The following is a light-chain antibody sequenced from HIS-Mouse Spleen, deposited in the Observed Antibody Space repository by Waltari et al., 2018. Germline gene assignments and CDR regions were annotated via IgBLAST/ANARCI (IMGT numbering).Light chain of an antibody. Sequence: SYVLPPPPSVSVAPGKTARITCGGTNIGRKSVPWYQQKPGQAPVLVIYEDSKRPSGIPERFSGSSSGTMATLTISGAQVEDEADYYCYSTDSSGNHRVFGGGTKLTVL. CDR3: YSTDSSGNHRV. CDR1: NIGRKS. V-gene: IGLV3-10*01. J-gene: IGLJ2*01. CDR2: EDS.